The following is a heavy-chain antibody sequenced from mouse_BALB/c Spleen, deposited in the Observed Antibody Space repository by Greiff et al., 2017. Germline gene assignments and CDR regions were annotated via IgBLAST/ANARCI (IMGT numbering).Heavy chain of an antibody. CDR1: GYSITSDYA. CDR2: ISYSGST. V-gene: IGHV3-2*02. J-gene: IGHJ2*01. D-gene: IGHD1-2*01. CDR3: ARRGENSLLLFDY. Sequence: EVKLMESGPGLVKPSQSLSLTCTVTGYSITSDYAWNWIRQFPGNKLEWMGYISYSGSTSYNPSLKSRISITRDTSKNQFFLQLNSVTTEDTATYYCARRGENSLLLFDYWGQGTTLTVSS.